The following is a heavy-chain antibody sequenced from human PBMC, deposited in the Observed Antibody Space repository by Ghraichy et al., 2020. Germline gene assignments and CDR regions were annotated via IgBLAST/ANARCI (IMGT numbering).Heavy chain of an antibody. Sequence: SGPTLVKPTQTLTLTCTFSGFSLSTSGVGVGWIRQPPGKALEWLALIYWNDDKRYSPSLKSRLTITKDTSKNQVVLTMTNMDPVDTATYYCAHNTPILGYCRGGSCYPGGNWFDPWGQGTLVTVSS. CDR3: AHNTPILGYCRGGSCYPGGNWFDP. V-gene: IGHV2-5*01. CDR1: GFSLSTSGVG. D-gene: IGHD2-15*01. CDR2: IYWNDDK. J-gene: IGHJ5*02.